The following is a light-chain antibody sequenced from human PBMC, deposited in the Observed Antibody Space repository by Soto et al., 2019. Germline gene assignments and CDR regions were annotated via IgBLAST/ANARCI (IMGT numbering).Light chain of an antibody. Sequence: EIVMTQSPATLSVSAGERVTLSCRASQSVSSNLAWYQQKPGQAPRLLIYGASTRATGIPARFSGIGSGTDFTLTISSLQSEDFAVYYCQQYNNWPPLTFGGGTTLEIK. CDR3: QQYNNWPPLT. CDR1: QSVSSN. J-gene: IGKJ4*01. V-gene: IGKV3D-15*01. CDR2: GAS.